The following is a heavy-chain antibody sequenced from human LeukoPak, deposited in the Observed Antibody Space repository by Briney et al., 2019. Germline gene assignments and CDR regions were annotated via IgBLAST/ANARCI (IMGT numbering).Heavy chain of an antibody. CDR2: ISSSSSYI. CDR1: GFTFSSYS. V-gene: IGHV3-21*01. J-gene: IGHJ3*02. CDR3: ARRYSGSYGAFDI. Sequence: GGSLRLSCAASGFTFSSYSMNWVRQAPGKGLEWGSSISSSSSYIYYADSVKGRFTISRDNAKTSLYLQMNSRRAEDTAVYYCARRYSGSYGAFDIWGQGTMVTVSS. D-gene: IGHD1-26*01.